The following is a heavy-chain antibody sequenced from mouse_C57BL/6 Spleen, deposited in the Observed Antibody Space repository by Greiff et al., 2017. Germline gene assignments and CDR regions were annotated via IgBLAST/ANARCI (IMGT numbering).Heavy chain of an antibody. V-gene: IGHV1-52*01. J-gene: IGHJ1*03. D-gene: IGHD4-1*02. Sequence: QVQLQQPGAELVRPGSSVKLSCKASGYTFTSYWMHWVKQRPIQGLEWIGNIDPSDSETHYNQKFKDKATLTVDKSSSTAYMQLSSMTSEYSAIYYCATTGTKRYWYFDVWGTGTTVTVSS. CDR1: GYTFTSYW. CDR2: IDPSDSET. CDR3: ATTGTKRYWYFDV.